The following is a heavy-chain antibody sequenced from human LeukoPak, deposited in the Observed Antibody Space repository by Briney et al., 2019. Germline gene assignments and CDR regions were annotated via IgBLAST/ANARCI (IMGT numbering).Heavy chain of an antibody. Sequence: GGSLRLSCAASGFTSGDYAMHWVRQAPGKGLEWVSLISGDGGGTYYADSVKGRFTISRDNTKNSLYLQMNSLRTEDTALYYCARWQCCSYYGMDVWGQGTTATVSS. J-gene: IGHJ6*02. D-gene: IGHD5-24*01. CDR2: ISGDGGGT. V-gene: IGHV3-43*02. CDR3: ARWQCCSYYGMDV. CDR1: GFTSGDYA.